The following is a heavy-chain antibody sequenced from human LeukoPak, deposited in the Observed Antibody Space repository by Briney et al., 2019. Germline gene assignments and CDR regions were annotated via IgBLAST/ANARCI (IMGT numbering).Heavy chain of an antibody. V-gene: IGHV4-61*02. J-gene: IGHJ4*02. Sequence: SETLSLTCSVSGGSISSSSYYWGWIRQPAGKGLEWIGRIYTSGSTNYNPSLKSRVTMSVDTSKNQFSLKLSSVTAADTAVYYCARDWCTNGVCYFDYWGQGTLVTVSS. D-gene: IGHD2-8*01. CDR2: IYTSGST. CDR1: GGSISSSSYY. CDR3: ARDWCTNGVCYFDY.